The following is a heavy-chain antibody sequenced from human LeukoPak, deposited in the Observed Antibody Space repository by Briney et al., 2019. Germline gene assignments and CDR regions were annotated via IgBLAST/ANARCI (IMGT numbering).Heavy chain of an antibody. J-gene: IGHJ4*02. CDR3: ARDTTTVTTGGFDY. D-gene: IGHD4-17*01. CDR2: IKQDGSEK. Sequence: RGSLRLSCAASGSTFSSYWMSWVRQAPGKGLEWVANIKQDGSEKYYVDSVKGRFTISRDNAKNSLYLQMNSLRAEDTAVYYCARDTTTVTTGGFDYWGQGTLVTVSS. CDR1: GSTFSSYW. V-gene: IGHV3-7*01.